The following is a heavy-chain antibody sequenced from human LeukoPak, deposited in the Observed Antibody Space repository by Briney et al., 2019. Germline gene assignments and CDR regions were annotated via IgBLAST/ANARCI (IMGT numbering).Heavy chain of an antibody. V-gene: IGHV3-7*01. J-gene: IGHJ4*02. Sequence: GGSLRLSCVVSGFTYSDYWMGWVRQAPGEGLEWVANIKPDGSATYYVDSVKGRFTISRDNAKSSLSLQMSSLRVEDTAVYYCAGWGVNAGLDYWGQGTLVTVSS. CDR1: GFTYSDYW. CDR3: AGWGVNAGLDY. CDR2: IKPDGSAT. D-gene: IGHD3-10*01.